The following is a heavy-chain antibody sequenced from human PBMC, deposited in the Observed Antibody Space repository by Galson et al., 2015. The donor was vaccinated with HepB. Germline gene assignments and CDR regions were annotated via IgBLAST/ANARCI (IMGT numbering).Heavy chain of an antibody. V-gene: IGHV6-1*01. CDR2: TYYRSKWYN. CDR1: GDSVSSNSAA. D-gene: IGHD3-22*01. Sequence: CAISGDSVSSNSAAWNWIRQSPSRGLEWLGRTYYRSKWYNDYAVSVKSRITINPDTSKNQFSLQLNSVTPEDTAVYYCARGRTYYYDSSGYLDYWGQGTLATVSS. CDR3: ARGRTYYYDSSGYLDY. J-gene: IGHJ4*02.